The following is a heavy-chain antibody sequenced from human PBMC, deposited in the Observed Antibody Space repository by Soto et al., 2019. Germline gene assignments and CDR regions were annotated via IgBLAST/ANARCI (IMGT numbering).Heavy chain of an antibody. V-gene: IGHV4-34*01. CDR3: ARGLLRYFDERFDP. Sequence: SETLSLTCAVYGGSFSGYYWSWIRQPPGKGLEWIGEINHSGSTNYNPSLKSRVTISVDTSKNQFSLKLSSVTAADTAVYYCARGLLRYFDERFDPWGLGTLVTVSS. CDR2: INHSGST. J-gene: IGHJ5*02. CDR1: GGSFSGYY. D-gene: IGHD3-9*01.